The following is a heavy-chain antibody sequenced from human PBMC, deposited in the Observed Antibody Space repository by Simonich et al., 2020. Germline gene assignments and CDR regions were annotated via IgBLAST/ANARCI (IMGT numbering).Heavy chain of an antibody. V-gene: IGHV1-69*09. CDR2: IYPIPGIA. Sequence: QVQLVQSGAEVKKPGSSVKVSCKASEGTFSSYAISWVRQAPGQGLEWRGGIYPIPGIANYAQKFQGRGTITAEKSTSTDYMGLSSRRSEDTAVYYCARTNTMRELDTMVRGVDYFDYWGQGTLVTVSS. J-gene: IGHJ4*02. CDR1: EGTFSSYA. D-gene: IGHD3-10*01. CDR3: ARTNTMRELDTMVRGVDYFDY.